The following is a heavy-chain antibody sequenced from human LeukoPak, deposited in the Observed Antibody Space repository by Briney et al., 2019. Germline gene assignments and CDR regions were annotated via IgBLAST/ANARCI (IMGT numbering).Heavy chain of an antibody. CDR1: GGSISSYY. CDR2: IYTSGST. J-gene: IGHJ4*02. Sequence: SETLSLTCTVSGGSISSYYWSWTRQPAGKGLEWIGRIYTSGSTNYNPSLKSRVTMSVDTSKNQFSLKLSSVTAADTAVYYCARDRVWFGESPFDYWGQGTLVTVSS. CDR3: ARDRVWFGESPFDY. D-gene: IGHD3-10*01. V-gene: IGHV4-4*07.